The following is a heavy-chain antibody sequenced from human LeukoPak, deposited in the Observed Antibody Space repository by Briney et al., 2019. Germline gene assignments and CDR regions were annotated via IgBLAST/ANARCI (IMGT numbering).Heavy chain of an antibody. V-gene: IGHV4-30-2*01. D-gene: IGHD3-10*01. CDR1: GGSISSGGYY. CDR2: IYHSGST. CDR3: ARETGYYGSGSFFDY. J-gene: IGHJ4*02. Sequence: SQTLSLTCTVSGGSISSGGYYWSWIRQPPGKGLEWIGYIYHSGSTYYNPSLKSRVTISVDRSKNQFSLKLSSVTAADTAVYYCARETGYYGSGSFFDYWGQGTLVTVSS.